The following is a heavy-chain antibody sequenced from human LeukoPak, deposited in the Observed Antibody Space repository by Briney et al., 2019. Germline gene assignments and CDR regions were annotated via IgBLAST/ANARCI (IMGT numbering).Heavy chain of an antibody. CDR3: ARAHSHYDSSGYYVFDY. CDR1: GFTFGDYY. J-gene: IGHJ4*02. V-gene: IGHV3-11*05. D-gene: IGHD3-22*01. Sequence: GGSLRLSCAASGFTFGDYYMNWIRQTPGKGLEWVSYISSSSGYTNYADSVKGRFTISRDNAKNSLYLQMNSLRAEDTAVYYCARAHSHYDSSGYYVFDYWGQGTLVTVSS. CDR2: ISSSSGYT.